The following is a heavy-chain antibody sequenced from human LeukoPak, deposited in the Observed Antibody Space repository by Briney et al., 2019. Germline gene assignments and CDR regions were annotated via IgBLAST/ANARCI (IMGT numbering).Heavy chain of an antibody. D-gene: IGHD2-2*01. CDR3: ATQGYCSSTSCPGRPEASYYYYGMDV. V-gene: IGHV3-11*01. Sequence: GGSLRLSCAASGFTFSDYYMSWIRQAPGKGREWVSYFSSSGSTIYYADSVKGRFTISRDNAKNSLYLQMNSLRAEDTAVYYCATQGYCSSTSCPGRPEASYYYYGMDVWGQGTTVTVSS. CDR2: FSSSGSTI. J-gene: IGHJ6*02. CDR1: GFTFSDYY.